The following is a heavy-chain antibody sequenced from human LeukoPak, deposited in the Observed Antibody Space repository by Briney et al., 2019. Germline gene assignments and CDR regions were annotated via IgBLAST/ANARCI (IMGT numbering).Heavy chain of an antibody. D-gene: IGHD2-15*01. CDR2: IYYSGST. V-gene: IGHV4-39*07. J-gene: IGHJ4*02. CDR1: GGSISSSSYY. Sequence: SETLSLTCTVSGGSISSSSYYWGWIRQPPGKGLEWIGSIYYSGSTYYNPSLKSRVSISVDTSKNQFSLNLSSVTAADTAVYYCARGLGYCSGGSCYPFDYWGQGTLVTVSS. CDR3: ARGLGYCSGGSCYPFDY.